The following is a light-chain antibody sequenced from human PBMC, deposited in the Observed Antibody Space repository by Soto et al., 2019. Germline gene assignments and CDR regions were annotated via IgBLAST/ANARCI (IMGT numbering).Light chain of an antibody. J-gene: IGKJ1*01. CDR1: QSVSSD. CDR2: GAS. V-gene: IGKV3-15*01. CDR3: QQYNTWHPKMA. Sequence: VVTQSPATLSVFPGETATLSCRAIQSVSSDLAWYQQSPGQAPRLLIYGASTRATGIPARFRGSGSGTEFRLTISSLQSEDFATYYCQQYNTWHPKMAFGRGTKVEIK.